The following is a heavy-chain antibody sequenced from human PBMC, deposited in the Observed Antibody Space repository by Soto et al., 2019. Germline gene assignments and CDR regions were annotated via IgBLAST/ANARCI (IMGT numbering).Heavy chain of an antibody. CDR1: GYTFTGYY. J-gene: IGHJ4*02. V-gene: IGHV1-2*02. Sequence: QVQLVQSGAEVKKPGASVKVSCKASGYTFTGYYIHWVRQAPGQGLEWMALINPNSGDTNYAEKFQGRVNLTRDTSINTVYLEVTSLRFDDTAVYYCAVAGLPFEYWGQGTLVTVFS. CDR3: AVAGLPFEY. D-gene: IGHD6-19*01. CDR2: INPNSGDT.